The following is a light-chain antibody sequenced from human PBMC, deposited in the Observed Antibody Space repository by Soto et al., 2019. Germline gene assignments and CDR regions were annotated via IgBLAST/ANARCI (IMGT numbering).Light chain of an antibody. V-gene: IGKV3-20*01. Sequence: EIVLTQSPGTLSLSPGERATLSCRASQSVSSDNLAWYQQKPGQAPRVLIYGTSSRAKGIPDRFSGSGSGTDFTLTISRLEPEDFAVYYCQHFTMSPPWTFGRGTQVEIK. CDR3: QHFTMSPPWT. J-gene: IGKJ1*01. CDR2: GTS. CDR1: QSVSSDN.